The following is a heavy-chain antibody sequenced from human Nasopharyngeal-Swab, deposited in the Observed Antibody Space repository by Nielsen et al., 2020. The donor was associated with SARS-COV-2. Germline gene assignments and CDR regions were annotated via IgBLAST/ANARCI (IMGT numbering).Heavy chain of an antibody. J-gene: IGHJ4*02. D-gene: IGHD3-3*01. CDR3: ARALTTYYDFWSGYYVFDY. CDR2: IYYSGST. Sequence: GSLRLSCTVSGGSISSYYWSWIRQPPGKGLEWIGYIYYSGSTNYNPSLKSRVTISVDTSKNQFSLKLSSVTAADTAVYYYARALTTYYDFWSGYYVFDYWGQGTLVTVSS. CDR1: GGSISSYY. V-gene: IGHV4-59*13.